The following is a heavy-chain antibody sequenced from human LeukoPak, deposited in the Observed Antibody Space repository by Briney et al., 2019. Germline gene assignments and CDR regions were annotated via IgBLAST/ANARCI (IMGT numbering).Heavy chain of an antibody. D-gene: IGHD6-19*01. Sequence: SVKVSCKASGGTFSSYTISWVRQAPGQGLEWMGRIIPILGIANYAQKFQGRVTITADKSTSTAYMELSSLRSEDTAVYYCARARQVAGTRTEFDYWGLGTLVTVSS. V-gene: IGHV1-69*02. CDR3: ARARQVAGTRTEFDY. CDR1: GGTFSSYT. J-gene: IGHJ4*02. CDR2: IIPILGIA.